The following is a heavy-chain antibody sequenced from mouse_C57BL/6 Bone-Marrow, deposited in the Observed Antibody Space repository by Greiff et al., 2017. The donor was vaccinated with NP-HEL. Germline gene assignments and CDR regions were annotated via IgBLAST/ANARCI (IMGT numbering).Heavy chain of an antibody. Sequence: VQLQQSGAELAIPGASVKMSCKASGYTFTSYTMHWVKQRPGQGLEWIGYINPSSGYTKYNQKFKDKATLTADKSSSTAYMQLSSLTSEDSAVYYCARWETGGYWGQGTTLTVSS. CDR1: GYTFTSYT. D-gene: IGHD4-1*01. CDR3: ARWETGGY. J-gene: IGHJ2*01. V-gene: IGHV1-4*01. CDR2: INPSSGYT.